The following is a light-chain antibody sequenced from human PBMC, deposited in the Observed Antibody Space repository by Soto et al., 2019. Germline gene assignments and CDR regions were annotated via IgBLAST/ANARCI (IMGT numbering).Light chain of an antibody. CDR3: YSYDSSLSHNYV. V-gene: IGLV1-40*01. CDR1: SSNIGAGYD. Sequence: QSVLTQPPSVSGAPGQRVTISCTGSSSNIGAGYDVHWYQQLPGTAPKLLIYGNSNRPSGVPDRFSGSKSGTSASLAITGLQAEDEADYYCYSYDSSLSHNYVFGTGTKATV. J-gene: IGLJ1*01. CDR2: GNS.